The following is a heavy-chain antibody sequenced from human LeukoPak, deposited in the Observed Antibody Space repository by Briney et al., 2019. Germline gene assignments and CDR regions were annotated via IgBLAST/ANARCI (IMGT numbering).Heavy chain of an antibody. Sequence: ASVKVSCKASGYTFTGYYMHWVRQAPGQGLEWMGRINPNSGGTNYAQKFQGRVTMTRDTSISTAYMELSRLRSDDTAVYYCARVFMAVVVNPYRCFDYWGQGTLVTVSS. CDR1: GYTFTGYY. V-gene: IGHV1-2*06. CDR2: INPNSGGT. D-gene: IGHD4-23*01. CDR3: ARVFMAVVVNPYRCFDY. J-gene: IGHJ4*02.